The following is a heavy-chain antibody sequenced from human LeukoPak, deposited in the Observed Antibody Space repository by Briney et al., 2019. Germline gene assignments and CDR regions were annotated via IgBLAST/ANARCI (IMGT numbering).Heavy chain of an antibody. V-gene: IGHV1-24*01. Sequence: ASVKVSCKVSGYTLTELSMHWVRQAPGKGLELMGGFDPEDGETIYAQKFQGRVTMTEDTSTDTAYMELSSLRSEDTAVYYCATDITREEAFDIWGQGTMVTVSS. CDR1: GYTLTELS. CDR3: ATDITREEAFDI. J-gene: IGHJ3*02. D-gene: IGHD3-10*01. CDR2: FDPEDGET.